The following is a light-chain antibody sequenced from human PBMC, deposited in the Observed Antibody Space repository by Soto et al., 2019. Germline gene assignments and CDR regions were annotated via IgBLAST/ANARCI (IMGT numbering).Light chain of an antibody. CDR1: SSNIGNNA. CDR2: YDD. CDR3: AAWDDSLDVVL. J-gene: IGLJ2*01. V-gene: IGLV1-36*01. Sequence: QSVLTQPPSVSEAPRQRVTISCSGSSSNIGNNAVNWYQQLPGKAPKLLVYYDDLLPSGVSDRFSGSKSGTSASLAISGLQSEDEAVYSCAAWDDSLDVVLFGGGTKLTVL.